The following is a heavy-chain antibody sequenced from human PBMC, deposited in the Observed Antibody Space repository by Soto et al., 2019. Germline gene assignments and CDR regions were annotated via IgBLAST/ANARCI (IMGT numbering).Heavy chain of an antibody. J-gene: IGHJ5*02. CDR2: IYYSGTA. CDR3: ATHSGDYVGWFGP. CDR1: GGSIIGSGFH. D-gene: IGHD4-17*01. Sequence: SETLSLTCTVSGGSIIGSGFHWAWIRQPPGKGLEWIGSIYYSGTANYSPSLKSRLAIDVDTSKNQFSLRLSSVTAADMAVYYCATHSGDYVGWFGPWGQGTRVRVSS. V-gene: IGHV4-39*01.